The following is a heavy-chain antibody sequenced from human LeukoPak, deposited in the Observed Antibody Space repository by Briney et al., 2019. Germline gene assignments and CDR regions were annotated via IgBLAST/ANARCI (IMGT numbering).Heavy chain of an antibody. CDR2: IYYSGST. CDR3: ARPLHYDAFDI. D-gene: IGHD3-10*01. J-gene: IGHJ3*02. Sequence: PAETLSLSCAVSGGSISRSSYYWGCIRQPPGKGLQWVGRIYYSGSTYYNPSLKSRVTISVDTSKNQFSLKLSSVTAADTAVYYCARPLHYDAFDIWGQGTMVTVSS. CDR1: GGSISRSSYY. V-gene: IGHV4-39*01.